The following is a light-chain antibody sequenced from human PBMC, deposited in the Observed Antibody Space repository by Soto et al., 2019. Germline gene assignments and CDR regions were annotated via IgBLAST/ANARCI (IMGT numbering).Light chain of an antibody. Sequence: DIVLTQSPATLSLSPGERATLSCRASQSVDSSLAWFQQKPGQAPRLLIYDASNRATGIPARFSGSGSGTDFTLTISSLEPEDFAVYYGQQRGSWPQLTFGGGTKVEI. J-gene: IGKJ4*01. CDR1: QSVDSS. CDR2: DAS. CDR3: QQRGSWPQLT. V-gene: IGKV3-11*01.